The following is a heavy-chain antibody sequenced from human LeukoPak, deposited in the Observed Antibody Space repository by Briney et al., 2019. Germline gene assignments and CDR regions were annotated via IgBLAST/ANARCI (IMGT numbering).Heavy chain of an antibody. CDR1: GGSISSYY. Sequence: PSETLSLTCTVSGGSISSYYWSWIRQPPGKGLEWIGYIYYSGSTNYNPSLKSRVTISVDTSKNQFSLKLSSVTAADTAVYYCARGSDPYYDSSGYPPDYWGQGTLVTVSS. CDR2: IYYSGST. J-gene: IGHJ4*02. CDR3: ARGSDPYYDSSGYPPDY. D-gene: IGHD3-22*01. V-gene: IGHV4-59*01.